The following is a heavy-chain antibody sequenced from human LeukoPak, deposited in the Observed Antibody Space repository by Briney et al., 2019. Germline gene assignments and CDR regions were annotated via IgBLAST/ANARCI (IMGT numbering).Heavy chain of an antibody. CDR3: ARDSYSYYYGSGSYSGWFDP. D-gene: IGHD3-10*01. CDR1: GFTFSSYA. Sequence: GGSLRLSCAASGFTFSSYAMHWVRKAPGKGLEWVAVIPYDGSNKYYADSVKGRSTISRDNSKNTLYLQMNSLRAEDTAVYYCARDSYSYYYGSGSYSGWFDPWGQGTLVTVSS. J-gene: IGHJ5*02. V-gene: IGHV3-30*04. CDR2: IPYDGSNK.